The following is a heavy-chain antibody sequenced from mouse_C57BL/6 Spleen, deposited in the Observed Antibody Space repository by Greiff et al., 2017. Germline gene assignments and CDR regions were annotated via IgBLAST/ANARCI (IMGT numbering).Heavy chain of an antibody. CDR3: ARRGVITTVVAHYYAMDY. Sequence: VHLVESGAELMKPGASVKLSCKATGYTFTGYWIEWVKQRPGHGLEWIGEILPGSGSTNYNEKFKGKATFTADTSSNTAYMQLSSLTTEDSAIYYCARRGVITTVVAHYYAMDYWGQGTSVTVSA. CDR2: ILPGSGST. V-gene: IGHV1-9*01. D-gene: IGHD1-1*01. J-gene: IGHJ4*01. CDR1: GYTFTGYW.